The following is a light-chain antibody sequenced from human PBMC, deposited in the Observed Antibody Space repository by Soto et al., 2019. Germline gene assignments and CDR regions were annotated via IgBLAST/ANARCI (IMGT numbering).Light chain of an antibody. V-gene: IGLV1-40*01. CDR1: SSNIGAGFD. CDR3: QSYDSNLGGVV. Sequence: QSVLTQPPSVSGAPGQRVTISCAGGSSNIGAGFDVHWYQQFPGTAPEVLISGDNHRPSGVPDRFSGSKSGASASLAITGLQAEDEADYYCQSYDSNLGGVVFGGGTKVTVL. CDR2: GDN. J-gene: IGLJ2*01.